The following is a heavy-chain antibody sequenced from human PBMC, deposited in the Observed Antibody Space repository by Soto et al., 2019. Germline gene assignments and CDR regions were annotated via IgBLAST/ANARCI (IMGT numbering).Heavy chain of an antibody. D-gene: IGHD3-22*01. J-gene: IGHJ6*02. Sequence: QVQLVQSGAEVKKPGASVKVSCKASGYTFTSYYMHWVRQAPGQGLEWMGIINPSGGSTSYAQKFQGRVTMTRDTSTSTVYMELSSLRSEDTAVYYCARMYYYDSSGYYYLLYYYYGMDVWGQGTTVTVSS. CDR3: ARMYYYDSSGYYYLLYYYYGMDV. CDR1: GYTFTSYY. CDR2: INPSGGST. V-gene: IGHV1-46*01.